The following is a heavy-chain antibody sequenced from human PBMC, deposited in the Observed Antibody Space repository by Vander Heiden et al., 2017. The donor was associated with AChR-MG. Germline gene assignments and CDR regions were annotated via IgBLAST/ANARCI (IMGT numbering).Heavy chain of an antibody. CDR2: INPNSGGT. J-gene: IGHJ4*02. CDR1: GYTFTGYY. D-gene: IGHD3-10*01. CDR3: ARGSKVYGSGSYYNVRGY. Sequence: QVQLVQSGAEVKKPGASVKVSCKASGYTFTGYYMHWVRQAPGQGLEWMGWINPNSGGTNYAQKFQGRVTMTRDTSISTAYMELSRLRSDDTAVYYCARGSKVYGSGSYYNVRGYWGQGTLVTVSS. V-gene: IGHV1-2*02.